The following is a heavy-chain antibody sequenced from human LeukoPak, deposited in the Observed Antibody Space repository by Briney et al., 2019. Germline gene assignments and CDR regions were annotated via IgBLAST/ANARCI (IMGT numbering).Heavy chain of an antibody. CDR1: GGTFSSYA. CDR3: ARDYGVAAAFQGMDV. Sequence: ASVKVSCKASGGTFSSYAISWVRQAPGQGLEWMGGIIPIFGTANYAQKFQGRVTITADESTSTAYMELSSLRSEDTAVYYCARDYGVAAAFQGMDVWGQGTTVTVSS. CDR2: IIPIFGTA. D-gene: IGHD6-13*01. V-gene: IGHV1-69*13. J-gene: IGHJ6*02.